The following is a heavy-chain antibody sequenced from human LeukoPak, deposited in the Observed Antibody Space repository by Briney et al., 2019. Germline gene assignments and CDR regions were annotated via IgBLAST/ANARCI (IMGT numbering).Heavy chain of an antibody. CDR3: AKVRDYGEFSY. D-gene: IGHD4-17*01. CDR1: GFTFSSYA. V-gene: IGHV3-23*01. J-gene: IGHJ4*02. Sequence: GGSLRLSCAASGFTFSSYAMSWVRRAPGKGLEWVSAISGSGGSTYYADSVKGRFTISRDNSKNTLYLQMNSLRAEDTAVYYCAKVRDYGEFSYWGQGTLVTVSS. CDR2: ISGSGGST.